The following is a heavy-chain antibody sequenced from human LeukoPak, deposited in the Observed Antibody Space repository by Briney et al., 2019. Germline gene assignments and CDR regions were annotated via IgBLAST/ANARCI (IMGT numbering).Heavy chain of an antibody. CDR3: ARDNIADY. D-gene: IGHD6-13*01. Sequence: GGSLRLSCAASGFTFSNYNMNWGCQAPGKGLEWVSYISSSSSYVYYADSVQGRFTISRDNAKNSLYLQMNSLRAEDTAVYYCARDNIADYWGQGTLVTVSS. V-gene: IGHV3-21*01. CDR1: GFTFSNYN. J-gene: IGHJ4*02. CDR2: ISSSSSYV.